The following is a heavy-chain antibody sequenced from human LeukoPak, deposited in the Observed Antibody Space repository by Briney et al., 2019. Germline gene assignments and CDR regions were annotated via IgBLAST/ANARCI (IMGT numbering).Heavy chain of an antibody. Sequence: PGGSLRLSCAASGFTFSSYGMSWVRQAPGKGLEWVSAITATSSSTHDADSVKGRFTISRDNSKNTLYLQMNSLRAEDTAVYYCAKDRTNYYDSSGYYGYWGQGTLVTVSS. V-gene: IGHV3-23*01. CDR2: ITATSSST. J-gene: IGHJ4*02. D-gene: IGHD3-22*01. CDR1: GFTFSSYG. CDR3: AKDRTNYYDSSGYYGY.